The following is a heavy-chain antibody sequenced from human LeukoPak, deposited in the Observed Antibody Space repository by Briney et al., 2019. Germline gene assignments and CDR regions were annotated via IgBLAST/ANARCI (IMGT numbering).Heavy chain of an antibody. D-gene: IGHD4-17*01. CDR2: IYLRGNT. Sequence: SETLSLTCAISGGSLSSSNWWTWVRQPPGKGLEWVGEIYLRGNTNYNPSLESRVTISVDESRTQLSLTLESVTAADTAVYYCARGTITTVTDSWGPGTLVTVSS. CDR3: ARGTITTVTDS. V-gene: IGHV4-4*02. J-gene: IGHJ4*02. CDR1: GGSLSSSNW.